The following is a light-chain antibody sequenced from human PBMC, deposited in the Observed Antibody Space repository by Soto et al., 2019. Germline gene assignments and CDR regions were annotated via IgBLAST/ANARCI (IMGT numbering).Light chain of an antibody. CDR3: QKYNSAPTWT. J-gene: IGKJ1*01. CDR1: QGISND. V-gene: IGKV1-27*01. Sequence: DIQMTQSPSSLSASVGDRVTITCRASQGISNDLAWYQQKPGKVPKLLIYAASTLQSGVPSRFSGSGSGTDFTLTLSSLQPEDVATYYCQKYNSAPTWTFGQGTKVEIK. CDR2: AAS.